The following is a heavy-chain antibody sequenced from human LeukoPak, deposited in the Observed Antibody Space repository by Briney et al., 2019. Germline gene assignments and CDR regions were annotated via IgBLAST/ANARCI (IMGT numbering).Heavy chain of an antibody. D-gene: IGHD3-22*01. CDR3: ARGGSTTYYYDSSGYSFDY. Sequence: ASVKVSCEASGYTLTYNNISWVRQAPGQGLEWMGWINTKNGDTNYAQKLQGRVTMTTDTSTNTAYMELRSLRSDDTAVYYCARGGSTTYYYDSSGYSFDYWGQGTLVTVSS. CDR2: INTKNGDT. V-gene: IGHV1-18*01. CDR1: GYTLTYNN. J-gene: IGHJ4*02.